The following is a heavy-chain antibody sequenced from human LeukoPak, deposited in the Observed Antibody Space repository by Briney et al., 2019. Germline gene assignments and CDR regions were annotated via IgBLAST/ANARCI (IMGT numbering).Heavy chain of an antibody. V-gene: IGHV4-4*02. CDR2: IFHSRST. Sequence: PSETLSLTWTVSSDSIFTSNWWSCVRQPPGKGLEWIGQIFHSRSTSYSPSLKSRVTISMDKSKNQISLRLTSVTAADTAVYYCARSPTKRVPEDYWGQGTLVTVSS. D-gene: IGHD2-2*01. J-gene: IGHJ4*02. CDR1: SDSIFTSNW. CDR3: ARSPTKRVPEDY.